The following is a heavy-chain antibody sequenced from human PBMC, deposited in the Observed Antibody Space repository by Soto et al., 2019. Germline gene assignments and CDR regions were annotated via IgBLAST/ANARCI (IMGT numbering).Heavy chain of an antibody. CDR2: IYSGGST. V-gene: IGHV3-53*01. Sequence: EVQLVESGGGLIQPGGSLRLSCAASGFTVSSNYMSWVRQAPGKGLEWVSVIYSGGSTYYADSVKGRFTISRDNSKNTLYLQMNSLRAEDTAVYYCARDRVESGYPEYFQHWGQGTRVNVSS. CDR1: GFTVSSNY. J-gene: IGHJ1*01. CDR3: ARDRVESGYPEYFQH. D-gene: IGHD3-22*01.